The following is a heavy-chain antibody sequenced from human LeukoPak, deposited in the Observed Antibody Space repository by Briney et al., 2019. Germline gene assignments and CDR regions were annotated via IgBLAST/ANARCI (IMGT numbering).Heavy chain of an antibody. Sequence: PGGSLRLSCAASGFTFSSYSMNWVRQAPGKGLEWVAVISYDGSNKYYADSVKGRFTISRDNSKHTLYLQMNSLRAEDTAVYYCARGGSSWDFAFDIWGQGTMVTVSS. CDR1: GFTFSSYS. D-gene: IGHD6-13*01. CDR3: ARGGSSWDFAFDI. CDR2: ISYDGSNK. V-gene: IGHV3-30*03. J-gene: IGHJ3*02.